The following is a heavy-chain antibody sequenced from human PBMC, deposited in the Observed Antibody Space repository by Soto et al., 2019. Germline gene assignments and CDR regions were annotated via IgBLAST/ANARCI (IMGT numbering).Heavy chain of an antibody. CDR3: ARDPRSGYDSYYYYYGMDV. J-gene: IGHJ6*02. Sequence: AASVKVSCKASGYTFTSYGISWVRQAPGQGLEWMGWISAYNGNTNYAQKLQGRVTMTTDTSTSTAYMELRSLRSDDTAVYYCARDPRSGYDSYYYYYGMDVWGQGTTVT. D-gene: IGHD5-12*01. CDR2: ISAYNGNT. V-gene: IGHV1-18*04. CDR1: GYTFTSYG.